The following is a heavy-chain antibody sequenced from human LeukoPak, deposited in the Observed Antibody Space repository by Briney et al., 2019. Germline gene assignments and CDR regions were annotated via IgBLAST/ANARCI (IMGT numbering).Heavy chain of an antibody. CDR2: ISPSSSYI. D-gene: IGHD3-16*01. CDR1: GCTLSSFK. V-gene: IGHV3-21*01. CDR3: ARDLTGGEYFDS. J-gene: IGHJ4*02. Sequence: PGGSLRLSCAASGCTLSSFKMTWVRQAPGKGLEWVASISPSSSYISYADSLKGRVTVSRDNAKNSVFLQMSSLRAEDTAVYFCARDLTGGEYFDSWGQGTLVSVSS.